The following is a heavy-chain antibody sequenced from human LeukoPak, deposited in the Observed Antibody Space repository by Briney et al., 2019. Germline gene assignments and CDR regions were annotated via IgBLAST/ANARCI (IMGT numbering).Heavy chain of an antibody. V-gene: IGHV1-69*13. CDR3: ARAGHALGPGYFDY. J-gene: IGHJ4*02. CDR1: GGTFSNYA. Sequence: ASVKVSCKTSGGTFSNYAISWVRQAPGQGLEWMGGIIPIFGTANYAQKFQGRVTITADESTSTAYMELSSLRSEDTAVYYCARAGHALGPGYFDYWGQGTLVTVSS. D-gene: IGHD7-27*01. CDR2: IIPIFGTA.